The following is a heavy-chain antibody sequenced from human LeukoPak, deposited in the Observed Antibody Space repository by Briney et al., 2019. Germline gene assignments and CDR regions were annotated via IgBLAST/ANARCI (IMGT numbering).Heavy chain of an antibody. CDR2: ISGSGGST. CDR3: AKPGCSFTNCYINY. Sequence: GGSLRLSCAASGFTFSSYAMSWVRQAPGKGLEWVSAISGSGGSTYYADSVKGRFTISRDNSKNTLYLQMNSLRPEDTALYYCAKPGCSFTNCYINYWGQGTLVTVSS. J-gene: IGHJ4*02. V-gene: IGHV3-23*01. CDR1: GFTFSSYA. D-gene: IGHD2-2*02.